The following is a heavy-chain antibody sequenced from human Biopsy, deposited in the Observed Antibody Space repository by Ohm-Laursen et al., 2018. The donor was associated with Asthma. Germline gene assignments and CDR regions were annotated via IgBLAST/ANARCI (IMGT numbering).Heavy chain of an antibody. J-gene: IGHJ4*02. V-gene: IGHV1-69*04. CDR1: GASVSNLA. Sequence: GSSVKLSWHAAGASVSNLASGCARLPPGHGLEWLGTFLTKFDITSYAEKFEGRVSITADKSTSTTYMELSRLRSEDPSVYYCARSYDTDSYPVLVLDYWGQGTLVTVSS. D-gene: IGHD3-22*01. CDR2: FLTKFDIT. CDR3: ARSYDTDSYPVLVLDY.